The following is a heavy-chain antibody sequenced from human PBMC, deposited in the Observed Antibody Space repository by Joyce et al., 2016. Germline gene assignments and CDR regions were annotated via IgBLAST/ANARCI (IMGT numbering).Heavy chain of an antibody. J-gene: IGHJ4*02. CDR2: MSGCVGDK. Sequence: EVQLLESGGGLVQPGGSLRLSCTGSKFTFSIYPMGWIRQAPGKGLEWGSTMSGCVGDKYYADSVKGRFTISRDNSKNTVYLQMNNLRAEDTAVYYCAKVLQYFESLDYWGQGTLITVSS. CDR1: KFTFSIYP. V-gene: IGHV3-23*01. CDR3: AKVLQYFESLDY. D-gene: IGHD3-9*01.